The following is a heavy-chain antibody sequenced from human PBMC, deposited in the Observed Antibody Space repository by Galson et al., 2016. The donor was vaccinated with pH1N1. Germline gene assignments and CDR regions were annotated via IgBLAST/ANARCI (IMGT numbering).Heavy chain of an antibody. CDR2: ISWNSGSI. Sequence: SLRLSCAASGFTFSTYAMHWVRQAPGKGLEWVSGISWNSGSIGYADSVKGRFTISRDNAKNSLYLQMNSLRAEDTALYYCAKDHGGSYYVPDAFDFWGQGTMVTVSS. D-gene: IGHD1-26*01. CDR3: AKDHGGSYYVPDAFDF. J-gene: IGHJ3*01. CDR1: GFTFSTYA. V-gene: IGHV3-9*01.